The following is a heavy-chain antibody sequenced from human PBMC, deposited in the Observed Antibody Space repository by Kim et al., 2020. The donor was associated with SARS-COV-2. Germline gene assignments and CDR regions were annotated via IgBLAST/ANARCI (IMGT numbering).Heavy chain of an antibody. J-gene: IGHJ6*02. CDR3: ARDRGAYYGSGSYYKNGMDV. V-gene: IGHV1-46*01. CDR2: INPSGGST. D-gene: IGHD3-10*01. Sequence: ASVKVSCKASGYTFTSYYMHWVRQAPGQGLEWMGIINPSGGSTSYAQKFQGRVTMTRDTSTSTVYMELSSLRSEDTAVYYCARDRGAYYGSGSYYKNGMDVWGQGTTVTVSS. CDR1: GYTFTSYY.